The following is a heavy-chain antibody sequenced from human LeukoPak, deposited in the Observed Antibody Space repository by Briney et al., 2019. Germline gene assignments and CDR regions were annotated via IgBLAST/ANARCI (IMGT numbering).Heavy chain of an antibody. J-gene: IGHJ4*02. CDR3: ARVTGYMTEDYFDY. CDR1: GGSISTYY. Sequence: SETLSLTCTVSGGSISTYYWSWIRQPPGKGLEWIGYIYHSGSTKYNPSLKSRVTISVDTSKNQFSLRLSSVTAADTAVYYCARVTGYMTEDYFDYWGQGTLITVSS. V-gene: IGHV4-59*01. D-gene: IGHD6-13*01. CDR2: IYHSGST.